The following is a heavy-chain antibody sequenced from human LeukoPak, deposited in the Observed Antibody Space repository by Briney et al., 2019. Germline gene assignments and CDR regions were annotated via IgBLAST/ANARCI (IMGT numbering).Heavy chain of an antibody. CDR3: ARAVRGSGLLYYFDY. J-gene: IGHJ4*02. D-gene: IGHD3-10*01. V-gene: IGHV3-7*01. CDR1: GFSFSTYW. Sequence: AGGSLRLSCEVSGFSFSTYWMSWVRQAPGKGLEWVGQTNEHETEKYYGDAVRGRFTIYRDNAKKSLYLQMNSLRAEDTAVYYCARAVRGSGLLYYFDYWGQGTLVTVSS. CDR2: TNEHETEK.